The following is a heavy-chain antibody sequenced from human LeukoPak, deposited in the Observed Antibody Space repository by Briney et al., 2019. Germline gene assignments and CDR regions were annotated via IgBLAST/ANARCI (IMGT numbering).Heavy chain of an antibody. D-gene: IGHD6-13*01. CDR2: KWYDGSNK. J-gene: IGHJ5*02. Sequence: GSSLSLSCAASGFPFSSYGMHWVRPAPGKGVECVAVKWYDGSNKHYADTVKGRFTISRDNSKNTLYLQMNSLRAEDTAVYYCARDKADSSGWYPNNWFDPWGQGTLVTVSS. CDR3: ARDKADSSGWYPNNWFDP. V-gene: IGHV3-33*01. CDR1: GFPFSSYG.